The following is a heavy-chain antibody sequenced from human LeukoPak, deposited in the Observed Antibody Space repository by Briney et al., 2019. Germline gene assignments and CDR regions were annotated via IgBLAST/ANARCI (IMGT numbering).Heavy chain of an antibody. CDR2: IKSDCSST. D-gene: IGHD5-24*01. CDR3: ARVGGYNSYFDY. V-gene: IGHV3-74*01. J-gene: IGHJ4*02. CDR1: GFTFSIHW. Sequence: PGGSLRLSCAASGFTFSIHWMHWVRQAPGGGLVWVSSIKSDCSSTDCADSVQGRFTISRDNAKNALHLQMNRLRAGDTAVYFCARVGGYNSYFDYWGQGALVTVPT.